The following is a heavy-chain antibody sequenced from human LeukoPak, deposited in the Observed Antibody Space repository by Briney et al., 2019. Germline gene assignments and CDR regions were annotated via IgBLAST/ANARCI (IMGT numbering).Heavy chain of an antibody. CDR3: ARPYDSSGFDY. D-gene: IGHD3-22*01. J-gene: IGHJ4*02. V-gene: IGHV1-69*05. Sequence: EASVKVSCKASGGTFSSYAISWVRQAPGQGLEWMGRIIPIFGTANYAQKFQGRVTITTDESTSTAYMELSSLRSGDTAVYYCARPYDSSGFDYWGQGTLVTVSS. CDR2: IIPIFGTA. CDR1: GGTFSSYA.